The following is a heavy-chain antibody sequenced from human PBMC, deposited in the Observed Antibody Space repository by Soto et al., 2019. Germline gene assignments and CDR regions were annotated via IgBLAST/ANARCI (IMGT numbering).Heavy chain of an antibody. V-gene: IGHV1-18*01. Sequence: ASVKVSCKASGYTFSSFGLSWVRQAPGQGLEWMGWISTQNGRTNYAQNLQGRVTMTTDTSTNTAYMELRSLRSDDTAVYYCARDFFVSGRTWYDVIDPWGQGTMVTGS. J-gene: IGHJ3*01. CDR1: GYTFSSFG. CDR2: ISTQNGRT. CDR3: ARDFFVSGRTWYDVIDP. D-gene: IGHD3-10*02.